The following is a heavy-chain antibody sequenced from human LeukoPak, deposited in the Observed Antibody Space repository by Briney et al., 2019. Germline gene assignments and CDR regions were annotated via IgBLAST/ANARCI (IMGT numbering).Heavy chain of an antibody. Sequence: SETLSLTCAVYGGSFSGYYWSWIRQPPGKGLEWIGRIYTSGSTNYNPSLKSRVTISVDTSKNQFSLKLSSVTAADTAVYYCVISLAAAGSYYFDYWGQGTLVTVSS. D-gene: IGHD6-13*01. V-gene: IGHV4-59*10. CDR1: GGSFSGYY. CDR3: VISLAAAGSYYFDY. J-gene: IGHJ4*02. CDR2: IYTSGST.